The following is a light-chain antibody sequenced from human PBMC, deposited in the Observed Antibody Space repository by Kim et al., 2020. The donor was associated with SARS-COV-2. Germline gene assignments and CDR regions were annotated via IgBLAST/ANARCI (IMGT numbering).Light chain of an antibody. Sequence: AQGNRAWITGGGNSIESKGVHWYRQKPGQAPVLVMYFDSDRPSGIPERFSGSNSGNTATLSISRVEAGDEADYYCQVWDSSSDLWVFGGGTQLTVL. CDR1: SIESKG. V-gene: IGLV3-21*04. CDR3: QVWDSSSDLWV. J-gene: IGLJ3*02. CDR2: FDS.